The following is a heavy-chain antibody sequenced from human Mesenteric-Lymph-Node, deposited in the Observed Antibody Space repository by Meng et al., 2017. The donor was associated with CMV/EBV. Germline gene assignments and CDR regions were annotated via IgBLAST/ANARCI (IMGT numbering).Heavy chain of an antibody. CDR1: GFTFSSYA. CDR3: VSQYCSGTSCHHPDY. V-gene: IGHV3-21*06. CDR2: ITSDSTYI. D-gene: IGHD2-2*01. Sequence: SGFTFSSYAMSWVRQAPGKGLEWVSTITSDSTYIYYADSVKGRVTTSRDNAKNSLYLQMNTLRAEDTAVYYCVSQYCSGTSCHHPDYWGQGTLVTVSS. J-gene: IGHJ4*02.